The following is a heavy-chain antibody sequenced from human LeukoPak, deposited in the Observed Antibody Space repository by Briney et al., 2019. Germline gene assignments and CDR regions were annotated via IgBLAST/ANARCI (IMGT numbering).Heavy chain of an antibody. CDR1: GYTFSSYG. CDR2: ISAYNGNT. CDR3: ARPVGVGDTTIRAFDI. V-gene: IGHV1-18*01. Sequence: ASVKVSCKTSGYTFSSYGISWVRQAPGQGLERMGWISAYNGNTNYAQKLQGRVTMTTDTSTSTAYMELRSLRSDDTAVYYCARPVGVGDTTIRAFDIWGQGTMVTVSS. J-gene: IGHJ3*02. D-gene: IGHD1-26*01.